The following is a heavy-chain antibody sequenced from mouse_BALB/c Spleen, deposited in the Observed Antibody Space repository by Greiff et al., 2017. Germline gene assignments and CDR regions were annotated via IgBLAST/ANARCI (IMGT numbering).Heavy chain of an antibody. CDR2: INPSNGGT. CDR3: TRSRWLSFAY. CDR1: GYTFTSYY. D-gene: IGHD2-3*01. J-gene: IGHJ3*01. V-gene: IGHV1S81*02. Sequence: VQLQQSGAELVKPGASVKLSCKASGYTFTSYYMYWVKQRPGQGLEWIGEINPSNGGTNFNEKFKSKATLTVDKSSSTAYMQLSSLTSEDSAVYYCTRSRWLSFAYWGQGTLVTVSA.